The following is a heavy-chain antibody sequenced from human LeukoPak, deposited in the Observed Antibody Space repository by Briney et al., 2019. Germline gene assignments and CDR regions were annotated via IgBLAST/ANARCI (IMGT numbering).Heavy chain of an antibody. V-gene: IGHV3-74*01. J-gene: IGHJ5*02. D-gene: IGHD1-1*01. CDR3: AADFQYNRP. Sequence: PGGSLRLSCAASGFTFSNYWMHWVRQAPGKGLVWVSGISGDGKTTVHADSVKGRFTISRDNARNTLYLEMNGPRIEDTAVYHCAADFQYNRPWGQGTLVIVSS. CDR1: GFTFSNYW. CDR2: ISGDGKTT.